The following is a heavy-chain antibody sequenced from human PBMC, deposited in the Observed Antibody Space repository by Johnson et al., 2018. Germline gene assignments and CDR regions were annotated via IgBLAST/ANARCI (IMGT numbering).Heavy chain of an antibody. CDR1: GFTFSSYS. CDR3: ARDRGYYDSSGYYYRPRGMDV. Sequence: EVQLVESGGGLVKHGGSLRLSCAASGFTFSSYSMNWVRQAPGKGLEWVSSISSSSSYIYYADSVKGRFTISRDNAKNSLYLQMNSLRAEDTAVYYCARDRGYYDSSGYYYRPRGMDVWGQGTTVTVSS. J-gene: IGHJ6*02. V-gene: IGHV3-21*01. D-gene: IGHD3-22*01. CDR2: ISSSSSYI.